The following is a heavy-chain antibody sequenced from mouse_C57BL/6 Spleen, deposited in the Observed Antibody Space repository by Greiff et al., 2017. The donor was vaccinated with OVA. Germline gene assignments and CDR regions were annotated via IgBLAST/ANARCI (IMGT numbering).Heavy chain of an antibody. CDR2: IYPGSGST. V-gene: IGHV1-55*01. CDR1: GYTFTSYW. J-gene: IGHJ4*01. Sequence: VQLQQPGAELVKPGASVKMSCKASGYTFTSYWITWVKQRPGQGLEWIGDIYPGSGSTNYNEKFKSKATLTVDTSSSTAYMQLSSLTSEDSAVYYCARYDGNYGDYAMDYWGQGTSVTVSS. CDR3: ARYDGNYGDYAMDY. D-gene: IGHD2-3*01.